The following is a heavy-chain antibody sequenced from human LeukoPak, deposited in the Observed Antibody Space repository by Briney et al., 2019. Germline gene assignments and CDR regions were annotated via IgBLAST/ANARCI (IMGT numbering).Heavy chain of an antibody. CDR2: LYYSGST. CDR3: ARAGPIDYDSSGEYFDY. CDR1: GGSFSSCGYY. V-gene: IGHV4-31*03. D-gene: IGHD3-22*01. Sequence: SETLSLTRTVSGGSFSSCGYYWSCIRPRPGKGREGIGNLYYSGSTYYNPSLKSRVTISVDTSKNQFSLKLSSVTAADTAVYYCARAGPIDYDSSGEYFDYWGQGTLVTVSS. J-gene: IGHJ4*02.